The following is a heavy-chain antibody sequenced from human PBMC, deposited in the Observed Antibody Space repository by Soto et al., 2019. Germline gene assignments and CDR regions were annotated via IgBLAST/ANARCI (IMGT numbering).Heavy chain of an antibody. D-gene: IGHD6-19*01. CDR2: ISYDGSNK. CDR3: ARDLGGLSSGWAY. Sequence: QVQLVESGGGVVQPGRSLRLSCAASGFTFSSYAMHWVRQAPGKGLEWVAVISYDGSNKYYADSVKGRFTISRDNSKNPLYLQMNSLRAEDTAVYYCARDLGGLSSGWAYWGQGTLVTVSS. J-gene: IGHJ4*02. V-gene: IGHV3-30-3*01. CDR1: GFTFSSYA.